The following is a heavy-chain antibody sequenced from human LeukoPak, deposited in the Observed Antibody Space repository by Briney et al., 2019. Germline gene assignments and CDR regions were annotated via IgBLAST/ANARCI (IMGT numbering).Heavy chain of an antibody. V-gene: IGHV4-38-2*01. J-gene: IGHJ3*02. D-gene: IGHD3-3*01. CDR1: GYSISSGYY. Sequence: SETLSLTCAVSGYSISSGYYWGWIRQPPGKELEWIGSSYHSGSTYYNPSLKSRVTISVDTSKNQFSLKLSSVTAADTAVYYCARPYYDFWSGFDAFGIWGQGTMVTVSS. CDR2: SYHSGST. CDR3: ARPYYDFWSGFDAFGI.